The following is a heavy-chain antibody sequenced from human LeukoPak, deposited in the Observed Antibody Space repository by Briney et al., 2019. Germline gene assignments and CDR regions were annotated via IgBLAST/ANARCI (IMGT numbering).Heavy chain of an antibody. CDR3: ARHRLVVPAAIDGPRRSDRFDY. CDR1: GGSFTIYS. CDR2: ISPSGNT. Sequence: SETLSLTCAVYGGSFTIYSWTWIRQPPGKSLEWVGEISPSGNTQYNPSLKSRVTISLDASKSQFYLKLSSVTAADTAVYYCARHRLVVPAAIDGPRRSDRFDYWGQGTLVTVSS. D-gene: IGHD2-2*01. J-gene: IGHJ4*02. V-gene: IGHV4-34*01.